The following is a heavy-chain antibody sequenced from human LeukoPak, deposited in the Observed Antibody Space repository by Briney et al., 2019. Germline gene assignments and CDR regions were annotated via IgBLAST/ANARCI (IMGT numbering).Heavy chain of an antibody. Sequence: GASVKVSCKVSGGTFSNYAISWVRQAPGQGLEWLGGIIPIFGTANYAQKFQGRVAITADESTSTAYMELSSLRSEDTAVYYCARSYTSGWYDVKYWGPGTLVTVSS. V-gene: IGHV1-69*13. CDR3: ARSYTSGWYDVKY. CDR2: IIPIFGTA. CDR1: GGTFSNYA. J-gene: IGHJ4*02. D-gene: IGHD6-19*01.